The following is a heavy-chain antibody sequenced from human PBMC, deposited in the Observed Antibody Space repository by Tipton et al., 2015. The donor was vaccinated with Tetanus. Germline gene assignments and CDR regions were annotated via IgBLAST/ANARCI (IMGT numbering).Heavy chain of an antibody. J-gene: IGHJ4*02. D-gene: IGHD6-19*01. V-gene: IGHV3-53*01. CDR1: GFIVSSHY. Sequence: SLRLSCVASGFIVSSHYMSWVRQAPGKGLEWVSVMYSGGDTYYVDSVKGRFSISRDNAKNTLYLQMNSLGVEGTAVYYCVRDGGSSGWLAYWGQGTLVTVSS. CDR2: MYSGGDT. CDR3: VRDGGSSGWLAY.